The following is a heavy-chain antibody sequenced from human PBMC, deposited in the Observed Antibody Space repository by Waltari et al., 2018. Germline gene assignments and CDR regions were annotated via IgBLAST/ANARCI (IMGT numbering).Heavy chain of an antibody. J-gene: IGHJ3*01. CDR3: ARIGETGWPFHSFDF. CDR1: GYTFRNYA. V-gene: IGHV1-18*01. D-gene: IGHD6-19*01. CDR2: VSAYNGNT. Sequence: QVHLVQSGDEVKQPGASVKVSCKASGYTFRNYAVTWIQQAPGQGLEWGGFVSAYNGNTDHAQRFKGRVTMTTDTSTSTVYMELWGLRSDDTAIYYCARIGETGWPFHSFDFWGQGTMVTVSS.